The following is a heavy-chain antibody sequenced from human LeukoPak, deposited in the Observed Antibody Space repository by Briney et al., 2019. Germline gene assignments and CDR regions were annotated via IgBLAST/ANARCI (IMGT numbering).Heavy chain of an antibody. Sequence: KPSETLSLTCTVSGGSISSYYWSWIRQPPGKGLEWIGYIYYSGSTNYTPSLKSRVTISVDTSKNQFSLKLSSVTAADTAVYYCARAWYSSSWYYYYGMDVWGQGTTVTVSS. J-gene: IGHJ6*02. CDR1: GGSISSYY. D-gene: IGHD6-13*01. CDR3: ARAWYSSSWYYYYGMDV. CDR2: IYYSGST. V-gene: IGHV4-59*01.